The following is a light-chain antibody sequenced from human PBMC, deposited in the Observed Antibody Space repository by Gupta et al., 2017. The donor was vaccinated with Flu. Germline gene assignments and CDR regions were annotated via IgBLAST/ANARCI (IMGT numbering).Light chain of an antibody. V-gene: IGKV2-28*01. CDR1: QSLLHAKGRNE. CDR2: LAS. CDR3: MQALQAAT. Sequence: VTPGESASISCKSSQSLLHAKGRNEWDWYVQKPGQSPQLRIYLASNRASGVSDRFSGSGSGTELTLKISRVEAEDVGVYDCMQALQAATFGGGTKVDIK. J-gene: IGKJ4*01.